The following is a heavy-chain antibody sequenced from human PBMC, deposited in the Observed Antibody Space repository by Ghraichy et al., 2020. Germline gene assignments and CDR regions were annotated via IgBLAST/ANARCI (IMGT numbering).Heavy chain of an antibody. CDR2: IYSGGST. Sequence: LSLTCAASGFTVSSNYMSWVRQAPGKGLEWVSVIYSGGSTYYADSVKGRFTISRDNSKNTLYLQMNSLRAEDTAVYYCARDLAAINRWGQGTLVTVSS. CDR3: ARDLAAINR. J-gene: IGHJ5*02. D-gene: IGHD2-2*02. CDR1: GFTVSSNY. V-gene: IGHV3-53*01.